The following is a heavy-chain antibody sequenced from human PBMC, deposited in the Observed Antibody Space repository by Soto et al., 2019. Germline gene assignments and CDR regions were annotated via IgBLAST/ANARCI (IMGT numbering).Heavy chain of an antibody. CDR3: LRAAGGITSPFDY. Sequence: ASVKVSCKASGGTFSIYTISWVRQAPGQGLEWMGRIIPILGIANYAQKCQGRVTMTTDTSTSTAYMELRSLRSDDTAVYFCLRAAGGITSPFDYWGQGTLVTVSS. J-gene: IGHJ4*02. D-gene: IGHD3-16*01. CDR1: GGTFSIYT. V-gene: IGHV1-69*02. CDR2: IIPILGIA.